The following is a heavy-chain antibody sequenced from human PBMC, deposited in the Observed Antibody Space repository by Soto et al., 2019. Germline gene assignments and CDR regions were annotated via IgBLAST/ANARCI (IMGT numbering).Heavy chain of an antibody. D-gene: IGHD2-2*01. CDR1: GYTFTSYY. V-gene: IGHV1-46*01. CDR2: INPSGGST. Sequence: GASVKVSCKASGYTFTSYYMHWVRQAPGQGLEWMGIINPSGGSTSYAQKFQGRVTMTRDTSTSTVYMELSSLRSEDTAVYYCARAGGSIVPYYWFDPWGQGTLVTVSS. J-gene: IGHJ5*02. CDR3: ARAGGSIVPYYWFDP.